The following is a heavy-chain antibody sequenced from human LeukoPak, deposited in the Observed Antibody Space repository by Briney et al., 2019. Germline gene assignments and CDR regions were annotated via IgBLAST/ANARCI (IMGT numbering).Heavy chain of an antibody. J-gene: IGHJ3*02. V-gene: IGHV1-2*02. CDR1: GYTFTGYY. CDR2: INPNSGGT. D-gene: IGHD1-26*01. Sequence: ASVKVSCKASGYTFTGYYMHWVRQAPGQGLEWMGWINPNSGGTNYAQKFQGRVTMTRDTSISTAYMELSRLRSDDTAVYYCARVRVGATFSDAFDIWGQGTMVTVSS. CDR3: ARVRVGATFSDAFDI.